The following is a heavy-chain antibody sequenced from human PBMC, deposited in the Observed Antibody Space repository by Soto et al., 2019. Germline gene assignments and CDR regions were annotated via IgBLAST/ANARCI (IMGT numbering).Heavy chain of an antibody. CDR2: VIPIFGTA. CDR1: GGTFSSYA. CDR3: ARSTVVAVAGPFDY. D-gene: IGHD6-19*01. Sequence: SVKVSCKASGGTFSSYAISWVRQAPGQGLEWMGGVIPIFGTANYAQKFQGRGTITADKSTSTAYMELSSLRSEDTAVYYCARSTVVAVAGPFDYWGQGTLVTVCS. V-gene: IGHV1-69*06. J-gene: IGHJ4*02.